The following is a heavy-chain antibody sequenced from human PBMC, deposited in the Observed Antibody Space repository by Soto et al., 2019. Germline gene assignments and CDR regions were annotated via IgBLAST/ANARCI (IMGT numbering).Heavy chain of an antibody. CDR2: INAGNGNT. Sequence: ASVKVSCKASGYTFTSYAMHWVRQAPGQRLEWMGWINAGNGNTKYSQKFQGRVTITRDTSASTAYMELSSLRSEDTAVYYCARAIVATIGGLNYYYYYGMDVWGQGTTVTVSS. D-gene: IGHD5-12*01. V-gene: IGHV1-3*01. CDR1: GYTFTSYA. J-gene: IGHJ6*02. CDR3: ARAIVATIGGLNYYYYYGMDV.